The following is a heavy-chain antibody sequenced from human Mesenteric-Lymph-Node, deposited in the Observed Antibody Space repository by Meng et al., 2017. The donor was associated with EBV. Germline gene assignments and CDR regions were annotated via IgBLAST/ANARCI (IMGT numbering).Heavy chain of an antibody. D-gene: IGHD4-11*01. CDR3: AREGTTVTRWFDP. V-gene: IGHV4-61*01. J-gene: IGHJ5*02. CDR2: IYFTGST. Sequence: QVQMKGSGPGLVTPSETLSLTCHVSGDSVSSGNNYWSWSRQSPGRGLEWIGDIYFTGSTFYNPALKSRVTISGDTSKNQFSLKLTSVTAADTAVYYCAREGTTVTRWFDPWGPGTLVTVSS. CDR1: GDSVSSGNNY.